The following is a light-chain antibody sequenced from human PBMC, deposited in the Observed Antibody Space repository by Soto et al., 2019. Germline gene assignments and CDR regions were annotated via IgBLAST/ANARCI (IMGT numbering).Light chain of an antibody. CDR2: DVS. J-gene: IGKJ1*01. CDR3: QQFSIGWT. V-gene: IGKV1-5*01. CDR1: QSVRWP. Sequence: DIQMTQSPSTLSASVGDRVTITCRASQSVRWPLAWYQQQPGKAPKLLIYDVSNLESGVPSRFSAFGSGSEFTLCILSLQADDFDTYYCQQFSIGWTFGQGTRVDLK.